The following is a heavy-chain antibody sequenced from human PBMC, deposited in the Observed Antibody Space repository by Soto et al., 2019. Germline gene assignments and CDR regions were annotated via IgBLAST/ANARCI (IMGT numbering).Heavy chain of an antibody. CDR3: ARVRRKQNYYYGMDV. V-gene: IGHV6-1*01. CDR1: GDRISIRSSA. J-gene: IGHJ6*02. D-gene: IGHD6-6*01. CDR2: TYYRSKWYN. Sequence: SQTLSLTFAISGDRISIRSSACNCISPSPSRGLELLGRTYYRSKWYNDYAVSVKSRITINPDTSKHQFSLQLNSVTPEDTAVYYCARVRRKQNYYYGMDVWGQGTTVTVSS.